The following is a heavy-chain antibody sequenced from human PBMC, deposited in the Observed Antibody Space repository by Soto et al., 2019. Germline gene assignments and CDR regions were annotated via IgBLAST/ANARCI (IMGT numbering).Heavy chain of an antibody. CDR1: GFTFSDYY. V-gene: IGHV3-11*05. CDR2: ISSSSSYT. J-gene: IGHJ5*02. CDR3: ARDRHYYDSSGWVFDP. D-gene: IGHD3-22*01. Sequence: QVQLVESGGGLVKPGGSLRLSCAASGFTFSDYYMSWIRQAPGKGLEWVSYISSSSSYTNYADSVKGRFTISRDNAKNSLYLQMNSLRVEDTAVYYCARDRHYYDSSGWVFDPWGQGTLVTVSS.